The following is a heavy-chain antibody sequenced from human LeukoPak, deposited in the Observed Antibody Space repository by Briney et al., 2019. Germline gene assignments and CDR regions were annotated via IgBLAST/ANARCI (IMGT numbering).Heavy chain of an antibody. CDR2: VYYNGIT. D-gene: IGHD1/OR15-1a*01. J-gene: IGHJ4*02. CDR3: VSQLGGTTFH. V-gene: IGHV4-59*01. Sequence: SETLSLTCTVSGVSINTSFWSWIRQPPGKGLEWIGYVYYNGITNYNPSLKSRVSISLDTSKNQFSLRLNSVTAAETAVYYCVSQLGGTTFHWGQGTLVTVSS. CDR1: GVSINTSF.